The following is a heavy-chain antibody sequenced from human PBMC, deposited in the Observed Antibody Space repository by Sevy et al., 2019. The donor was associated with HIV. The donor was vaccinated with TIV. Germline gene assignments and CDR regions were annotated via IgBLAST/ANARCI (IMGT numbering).Heavy chain of an antibody. J-gene: IGHJ4*02. V-gene: IGHV3-7*01. CDR1: GFTFSSYW. CDR3: ARCGFHVY. D-gene: IGHD2-21*01. CDR2: INENSSKK. Sequence: GGSLRLSCAASGFTFSSYWMSWVRQAPGKGLEWVANINENSSKKNYVDSVRGRFTISRDNAKNSLYLEMNSLRGEDTAVYLSARCGFHVYWGQGTLVTGSS.